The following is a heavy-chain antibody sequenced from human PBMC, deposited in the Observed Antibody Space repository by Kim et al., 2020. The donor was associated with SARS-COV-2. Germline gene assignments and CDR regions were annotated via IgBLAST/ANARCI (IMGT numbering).Heavy chain of an antibody. J-gene: IGHJ4*02. V-gene: IGHV4-31*02. D-gene: IGHD3-22*01. CDR3: ARWGRDYDSSGYYDY. Sequence: PSLRSRITMSVDTSKNQFSLKLSSVTAADTGVYYCARWGRDYDSSGYYDYWGQGTLVTVSS.